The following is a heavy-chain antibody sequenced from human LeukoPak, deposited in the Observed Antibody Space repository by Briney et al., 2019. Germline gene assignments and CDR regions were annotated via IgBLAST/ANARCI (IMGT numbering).Heavy chain of an antibody. CDR1: GFTVSNNY. D-gene: IGHD3-10*02. J-gene: IGHJ4*02. CDR2: IYTGGTT. Sequence: GGSLRLSCAASGFTVSNNYMSWVRQAPGKGLEWVSVIYTGGTTHHADSVKGRFTISRDNSKNTLYLQMNSLRVEDTAMYYCARGRESTNYYVDWGQGTLVTVPS. CDR3: ARGRESTNYYVD. V-gene: IGHV3-66*01.